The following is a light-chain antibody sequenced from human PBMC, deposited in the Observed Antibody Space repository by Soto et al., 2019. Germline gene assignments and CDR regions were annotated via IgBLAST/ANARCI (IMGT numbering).Light chain of an antibody. CDR1: QSVSSSY. CDR2: GAY. Sequence: EIVLTQSPGTLSLSPGERATLSCRASQSVSSSYFAWYQQKPGHAPRLLIYGAYSRATGIPDRFSRSGSGTDFTLTISRLEPEDFAVYYCQQYGSSPPYTFGQGTKLEIK. J-gene: IGKJ2*01. V-gene: IGKV3-20*01. CDR3: QQYGSSPPYT.